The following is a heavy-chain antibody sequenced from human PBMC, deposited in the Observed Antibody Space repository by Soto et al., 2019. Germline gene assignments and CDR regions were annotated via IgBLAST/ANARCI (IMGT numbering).Heavy chain of an antibody. V-gene: IGHV3-74*01. CDR2: INSDGSST. J-gene: IGHJ6*02. Sequence: GGSLRLSCAASGFTFSSYWMHWVRQAPGKGLVWVSRINSDGSSTSYADSVKGRFTISRDNAKNTLYLQMNSLRAEDTAVYYCAREPPGPVAGTFYYYGMDVWGQGTTVTVSS. CDR1: GFTFSSYW. D-gene: IGHD6-19*01. CDR3: AREPPGPVAGTFYYYGMDV.